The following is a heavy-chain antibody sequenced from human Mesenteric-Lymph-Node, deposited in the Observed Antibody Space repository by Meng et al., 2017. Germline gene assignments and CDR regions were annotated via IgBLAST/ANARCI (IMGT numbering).Heavy chain of an antibody. CDR1: GGSISRGDYY. V-gene: IGHV4-30-4*01. CDR3: ARVSSGWDYFDY. Sequence: QVQLQESGPGLVQPSQTLSLTCTVSGGSISRGDYYWSWIRQPPGKGLEWFGHIYYSGSTFYNPSLKRRVIISIDTSKNQFSLNLRSVTAADTAVYYCARVSSGWDYFDYWGQGTLVTVSS. J-gene: IGHJ4*02. D-gene: IGHD6-19*01. CDR2: IYYSGST.